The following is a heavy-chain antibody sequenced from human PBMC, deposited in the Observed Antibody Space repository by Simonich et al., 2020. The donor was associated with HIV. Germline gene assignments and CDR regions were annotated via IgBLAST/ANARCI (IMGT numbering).Heavy chain of an antibody. CDR1: GYTFTGNY. V-gene: IGHV1-2*02. D-gene: IGHD3-10*01. J-gene: IGHJ4*02. CDR2: INPNSGDT. CDR3: ARGPYPNYYGPGSYWGGFDY. Sequence: QVQLVQSGAEVKKPGASVKVSCKASGYTFTGNYMHWVRQAPGQGLGGMGWINPNSGDTDYAQKLQGRVIMTRDTSINTAYMELSRLRSDDTAVYYCARGPYPNYYGPGSYWGGFDYWGQGSLVTVSS.